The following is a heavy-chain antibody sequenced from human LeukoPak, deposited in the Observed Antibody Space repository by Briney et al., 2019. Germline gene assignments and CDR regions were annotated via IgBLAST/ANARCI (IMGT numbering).Heavy chain of an antibody. J-gene: IGHJ4*02. V-gene: IGHV4-4*07. CDR1: RASISDNY. CDR2: TYTSGDT. Sequence: SETLSLTCTVSRASISDNYWSWSRQPAGKALEWIGRTYTSGDTNYNPSLKSRASVSVDTSKNQFYLSLRYVTAADTAVYYCTIGGASGSLAHWGPGTLVTVSS. CDR3: TIGGASGSLAH. D-gene: IGHD6-13*01.